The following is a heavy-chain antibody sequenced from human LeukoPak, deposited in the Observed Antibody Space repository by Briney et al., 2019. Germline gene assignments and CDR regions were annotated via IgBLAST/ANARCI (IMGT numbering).Heavy chain of an antibody. CDR2: INPSGGST. Sequence: ASVKVSCKASGYTFTSYYMHWVRQAPGQGLEWVGIINPSGGSTSYAQKFQGRVTMTRDTSTSTVYMELSSLRSEDTAVYYCARENRKAVAGTRWYYFDYWGQGTLVTVSS. V-gene: IGHV1-46*01. CDR3: ARENRKAVAGTRWYYFDY. D-gene: IGHD6-19*01. CDR1: GYTFTSYY. J-gene: IGHJ4*02.